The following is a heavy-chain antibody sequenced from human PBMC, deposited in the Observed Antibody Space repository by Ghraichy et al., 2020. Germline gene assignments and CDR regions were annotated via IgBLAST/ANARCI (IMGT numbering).Heavy chain of an antibody. CDR1: GYSFIGYY. J-gene: IGHJ4*02. CDR2: INPNTGGT. CDR3: ARDGCSGGSCPLDY. V-gene: IGHV1-2*02. Sequence: ASVKVSCKASGYSFIGYYMYWVRQAPGQGLECMGWINPNTGGTNYAQKFQGRVTMSRDTSISTAYMELSSLRSDDTAVYYCARDGCSGGSCPLDYWGQGTLVTVSS. D-gene: IGHD2-15*01.